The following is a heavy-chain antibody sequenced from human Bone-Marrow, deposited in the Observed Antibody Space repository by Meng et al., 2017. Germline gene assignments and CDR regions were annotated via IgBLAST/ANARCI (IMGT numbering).Heavy chain of an antibody. V-gene: IGHV4-34*01. Sequence: QVQLQQWGAGLLKPSGTLSLTCAGYGGSFSGYYWSWICQPPGKGLEWIGEINHSGSTNYNPSLKSRVTISVDTSKNQFSLKLSSVTAADTAVYYCARTCRDGYNFDYWGQGTLVTVSS. D-gene: IGHD5-24*01. J-gene: IGHJ4*02. CDR3: ARTCRDGYNFDY. CDR1: GGSFSGYY. CDR2: INHSGST.